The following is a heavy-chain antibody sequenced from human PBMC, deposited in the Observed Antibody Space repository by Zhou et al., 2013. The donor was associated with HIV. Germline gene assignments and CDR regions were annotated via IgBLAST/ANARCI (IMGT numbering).Heavy chain of an antibody. J-gene: IGHJ1*01. CDR2: INPSGGST. V-gene: IGHV1-46*01. CDR3: ARGPTYYYDSSGYSEYFQH. CDR1: GYTFTSYY. D-gene: IGHD3-22*01. Sequence: QVQLVQSGAEVKKPGASVKVSCKASGYTFTSYYMHWVRQAPGQGLEWMGIINPSGGSTSYAQKFQGRVTMTRDTSTSTVYMELSSLRSEDTAVYYCARGPTYYYDSSGYSEYFQHWGQGTLVTVSS.